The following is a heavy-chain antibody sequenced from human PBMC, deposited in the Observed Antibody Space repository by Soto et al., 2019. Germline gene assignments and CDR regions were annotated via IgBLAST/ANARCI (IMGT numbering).Heavy chain of an antibody. V-gene: IGHV3-21*01. D-gene: IGHD4-17*01. CDR3: ARDSEATAYGDNEFDY. Sequence: GGSLRLSCXASGFTFSSYSMNWVRQAPGKGLEWVSSISSSSSYIYYADSVKGRFTISRDNAKNSLYLQMNSLRAEDTAVYYCARDSEATAYGDNEFDYWGQGTLVTVSS. CDR1: GFTFSSYS. J-gene: IGHJ4*02. CDR2: ISSSSSYI.